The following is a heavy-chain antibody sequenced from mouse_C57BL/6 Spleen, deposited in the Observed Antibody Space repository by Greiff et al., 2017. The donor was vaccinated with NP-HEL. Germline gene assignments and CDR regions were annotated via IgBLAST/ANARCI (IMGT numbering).Heavy chain of an antibody. CDR3: AKGYDEGFAY. CDR2: IYPGDGDT. Sequence: QVQLQQSGAELVKPGASVKISCKASGYAFSSYWMNWVKPRPGKGLEWIGQIYPGDGDTNYNGKFKGKATLTADKSSSTAYMQRSSLTSEDSAVYFCAKGYDEGFAYWGQGTLVTVSA. CDR1: GYAFSSYW. J-gene: IGHJ3*01. D-gene: IGHD2-3*01. V-gene: IGHV1-80*01.